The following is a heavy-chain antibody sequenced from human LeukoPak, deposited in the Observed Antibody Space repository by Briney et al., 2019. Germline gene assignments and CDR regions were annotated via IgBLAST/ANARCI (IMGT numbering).Heavy chain of an antibody. CDR1: GGSFSGYY. CDR3: AGSSGYYYDAFDI. J-gene: IGHJ3*02. CDR2: IYTSGST. D-gene: IGHD3-22*01. V-gene: IGHV4-59*10. Sequence: SETLSLTCAVYGGSFSGYYWSWIRQPAGKGLEWIGRIYTSGSTNYNPSLKSRVTMSVDTSKNQLSLKLTSVTAADTAVYYCAGSSGYYYDAFDIWGQGTMVTVSS.